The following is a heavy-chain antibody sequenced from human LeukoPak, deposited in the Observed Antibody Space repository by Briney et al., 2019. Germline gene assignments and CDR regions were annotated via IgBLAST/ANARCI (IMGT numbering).Heavy chain of an antibody. CDR3: ARGLSRYCSGGSCYSGHY. V-gene: IGHV3-30*04. Sequence: GGSLRLSCAASGFTFSSYAMHWVRQAPGKGLEWVAVISYDGSNKYYADSVKGRFTTSRDNSKNTLYLQMNSLRAEDTAVYYCARGLSRYCSGGSCYSGHYWGQGTLVTVSS. CDR1: GFTFSSYA. D-gene: IGHD2-15*01. CDR2: ISYDGSNK. J-gene: IGHJ4*02.